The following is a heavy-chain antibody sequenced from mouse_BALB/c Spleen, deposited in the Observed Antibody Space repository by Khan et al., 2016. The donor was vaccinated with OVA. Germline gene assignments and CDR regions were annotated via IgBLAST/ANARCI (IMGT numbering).Heavy chain of an antibody. J-gene: IGHJ3*01. CDR2: IYPNDGGS. Sequence: VQLQQSGPELVKPGASVKISCKTSGYTFSDYNMDWVKQSHGKRLEWLGYIYPNDGGSGYNQKFKTKATLTVDMSSSTAYMELRSLTSEDSAVYYCVRSDYGSFAFWGQGTLVTVS. V-gene: IGHV1S29*02. CDR1: GYTFSDYN. CDR3: VRSDYGSFAF. D-gene: IGHD1-2*01.